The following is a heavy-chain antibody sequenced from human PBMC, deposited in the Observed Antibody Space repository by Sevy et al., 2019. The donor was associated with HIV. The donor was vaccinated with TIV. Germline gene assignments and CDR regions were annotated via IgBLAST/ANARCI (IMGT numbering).Heavy chain of an antibody. CDR3: AETGKFSGCYLDAFDF. V-gene: IGHV3-30*18. CDR1: GFTFSKYG. J-gene: IGHJ3*01. CDR2: ISYDGGNK. Sequence: GGSLRLSCAASGFTFSKYGMHWVRQAPGKGLEWVAVISYDGGNKYYADSVKGRFTISKDNFKITLYLQMNSLSAEDTDIYYCAETGKFSGCYLDAFDFWGQATMVTV. D-gene: IGHD1-26*01.